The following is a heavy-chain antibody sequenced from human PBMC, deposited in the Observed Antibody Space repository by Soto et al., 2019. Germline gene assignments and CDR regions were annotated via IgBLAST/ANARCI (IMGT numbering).Heavy chain of an antibody. CDR2: IWYDGSKT. Sequence: QVQLVESGGGVVQPGRSLRLSCAASGFTFSSFGMHWVRQAPGKGLEWLALIWYDGSKTYYADSVKGRFTISRDNSKNMMYLQMNSLRVEDTAVYYCVRGWRNGWGDYWGQGTLVTVSS. D-gene: IGHD6-19*01. V-gene: IGHV3-33*01. CDR1: GFTFSSFG. CDR3: VRGWRNGWGDY. J-gene: IGHJ4*02.